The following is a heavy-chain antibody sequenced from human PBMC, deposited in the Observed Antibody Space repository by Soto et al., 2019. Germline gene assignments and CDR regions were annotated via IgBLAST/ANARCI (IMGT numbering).Heavy chain of an antibody. CDR3: ARAFRSNYYAF. CDR2: TYPDDSDT. V-gene: IGHV5-51*01. D-gene: IGHD3-3*01. CDR1: GFTFTTYW. Sequence: GESLKISCKGSGFTFTTYWIGWVRQVPGKGLEWMGVTYPDDSDTRYSPSFQGRVTISADKSNSTAYLQWSSLEASDTAVYYCARAFRSNYYAFWGQGTLVTVSS. J-gene: IGHJ4*02.